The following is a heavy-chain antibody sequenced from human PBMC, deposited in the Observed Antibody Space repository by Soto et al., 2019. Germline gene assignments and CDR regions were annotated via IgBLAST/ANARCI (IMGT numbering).Heavy chain of an antibody. CDR3: ARGGVGYYYHRSGYYNDY. CDR2: ISSNGGST. Sequence: GGSLRLSCAASGFTFSSYAMHWVRQAPGKGLEYVSAISSNGGSTYYANSVKGRFTISRDNSKNTLYLQMGSLRAEDMAVYYCARGGVGYYYHRSGYYNDYSGQATLVTVSS. J-gene: IGHJ4*02. V-gene: IGHV3-64*01. D-gene: IGHD3-22*01. CDR1: GFTFSSYA.